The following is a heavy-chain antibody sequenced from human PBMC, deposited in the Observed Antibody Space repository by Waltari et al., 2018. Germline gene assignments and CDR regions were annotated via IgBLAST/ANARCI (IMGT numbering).Heavy chain of an antibody. V-gene: IGHV3-30-3*01. CDR2: ISDDGSNK. Sequence: QAQLVQSGGGVVQPGRSLRLSCAASGFPFRSSTFNWLRQPPGKGLEWVAAISDDGSNKHYADTVKGRFSISRENTKNTLHLQMDSLRPEDTAVYYCARNGDYYDSAAYYRPWGQGTLVTVSS. CDR1: GFPFRSST. D-gene: IGHD3-22*01. J-gene: IGHJ4*02. CDR3: ARNGDYYDSAAYYRP.